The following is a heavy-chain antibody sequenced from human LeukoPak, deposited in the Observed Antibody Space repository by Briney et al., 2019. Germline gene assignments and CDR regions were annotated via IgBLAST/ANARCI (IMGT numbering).Heavy chain of an antibody. CDR2: VYYSGNT. Sequence: SETLSLTCTVSHGSISRSECYWDWIRQPPGKGLEWIGSVYYSGNTYYKSSLESRVTISVDTSNNRFSLKLNSVTAADTGTYYCARTSGRGSVDPGTSGYVDSWGQGNLVTVSS. D-gene: IGHD3-22*01. CDR1: HGSISRSECY. J-gene: IGHJ4*02. V-gene: IGHV4-39*01. CDR3: ARTSGRGSVDPGTSGYVDS.